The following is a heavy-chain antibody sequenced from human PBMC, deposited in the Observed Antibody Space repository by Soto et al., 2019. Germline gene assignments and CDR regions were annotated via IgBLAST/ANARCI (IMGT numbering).Heavy chain of an antibody. CDR1: GGSFSSYA. V-gene: IGHV1-69*01. J-gene: IGHJ6*02. Sequence: QVQLVQSGTGVKEPGASVKVSCKASGGSFSSYAISWVRQAPGQGLEWMGGIIPMFRTTNYAQKFQGRVTITADSCTSTAYVELISLRSEGTAVYYCAKGKGFRGGLTGSLGDYSYYYGMDVWGQGTTVIVSS. CDR3: AKGKGFRGGLTGSLGDYSYYYGMDV. D-gene: IGHD1-20*01. CDR2: IIPMFRTT.